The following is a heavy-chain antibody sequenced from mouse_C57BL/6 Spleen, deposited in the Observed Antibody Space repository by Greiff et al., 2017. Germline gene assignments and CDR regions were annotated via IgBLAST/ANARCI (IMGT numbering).Heavy chain of an antibody. CDR2: IYPGDGDT. J-gene: IGHJ2*01. Sequence: QVQLKQSGPELVKPGASVKISCKASGYAFSSSWMNWVKQRPGKGLEWIGRIYPGDGDTNYNGKFKGKATLTADKSSSTAYMQLSSLTSEDSAVYFCARGEKTRWDYYFDYWGQGTTLTVSS. D-gene: IGHD1-1*02. V-gene: IGHV1-82*01. CDR3: ARGEKTRWDYYFDY. CDR1: GYAFSSSW.